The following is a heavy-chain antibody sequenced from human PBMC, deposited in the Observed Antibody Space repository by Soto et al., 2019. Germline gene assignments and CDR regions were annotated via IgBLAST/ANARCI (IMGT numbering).Heavy chain of an antibody. CDR3: ARDRILWFGELPHNWFDP. Sequence: QVQLVQSGAEVKKPGASVKVSCKASGYTFTSYGISWVRQAPGQGLEWMGWISAYNCNTNYAQKLQGRVTMTTDTPTSTAYMELRRLRSDDTAVYYCARDRILWFGELPHNWFDPWGQGTLVTVSS. V-gene: IGHV1-18*01. D-gene: IGHD3-10*01. CDR1: GYTFTSYG. CDR2: ISAYNCNT. J-gene: IGHJ5*02.